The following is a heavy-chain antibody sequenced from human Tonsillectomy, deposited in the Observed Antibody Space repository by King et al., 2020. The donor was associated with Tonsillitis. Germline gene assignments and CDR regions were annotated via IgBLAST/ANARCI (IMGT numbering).Heavy chain of an antibody. CDR3: AKSYFNSSGYYLGDDAFDI. Sequence: VQLVESGGDLVQPGGSLRVSCAASGFTFTNYAMTWVRQAPGKGLEWVSVIGGGGGGTNYADSVKGRFTLSRDNSRNTLYLQMLRLRAEDTAVYYCAKSYFNSSGYYLGDDAFDIWGQGTLVTVSS. J-gene: IGHJ3*02. CDR2: IGGGGGGT. CDR1: GFTFTNYA. D-gene: IGHD3-22*01. V-gene: IGHV3-23*04.